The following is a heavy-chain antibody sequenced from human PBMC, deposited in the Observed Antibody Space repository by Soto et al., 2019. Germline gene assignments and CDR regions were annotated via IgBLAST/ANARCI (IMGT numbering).Heavy chain of an antibody. CDR1: GGTFSSYA. CDR2: IIPIFGTA. CDR3: ASGGLLAGYYYYGMDV. D-gene: IGHD3-16*01. J-gene: IGHJ6*02. V-gene: IGHV1-69*13. Sequence: GASVKVSCKASGGTFSSYAISWVRQAPGQGLEWMGGIIPIFGTANYAQKFQGRVTITADESTSTAYMELSSLRSEDTAVYYCASGGLLAGYYYYGMDVWGQGTTVTVS.